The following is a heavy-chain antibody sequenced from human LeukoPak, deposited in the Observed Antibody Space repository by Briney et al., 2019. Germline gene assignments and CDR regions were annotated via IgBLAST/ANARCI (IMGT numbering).Heavy chain of an antibody. Sequence: ASVKVSCKVSGYTLTELSMHWVRQAPGKGLEWMGGFDPEDGETIYAQKFQGRVTITADKSTSTAYMELSSLRSEDTAVYYCARDSPLGTSYFDYWGQGTLVTVSS. V-gene: IGHV1-24*01. CDR1: GYTLTELS. CDR3: ARDSPLGTSYFDY. CDR2: FDPEDGET. D-gene: IGHD1-1*01. J-gene: IGHJ4*02.